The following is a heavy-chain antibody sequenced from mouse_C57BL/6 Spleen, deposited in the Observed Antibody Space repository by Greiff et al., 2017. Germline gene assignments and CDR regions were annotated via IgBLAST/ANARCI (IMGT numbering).Heavy chain of an antibody. CDR1: GYAFSSSW. CDR2: IYTGAGGT. CDR3: ARGSPIYYYGSSPYFDY. D-gene: IGHD1-1*01. V-gene: IGHV1-82*01. J-gene: IGHJ2*01. Sequence: VQLQQSGPELVKPGASVKISCKASGYAFSSSWMNWVKQRPGKGLEWIGRIYTGAGGTNYNGKFKGKATLTADKSSSTAYMQLSSLTSEDSAVYFCARGSPIYYYGSSPYFDYWGQGTTLTVSS.